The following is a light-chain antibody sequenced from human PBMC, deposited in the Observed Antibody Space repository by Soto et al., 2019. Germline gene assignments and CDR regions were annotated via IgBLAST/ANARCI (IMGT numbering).Light chain of an antibody. CDR3: QSYDSSNVV. V-gene: IGLV6-57*02. CDR2: ENN. CDR1: SGSIASNY. J-gene: IGLJ2*01. Sequence: NFMLTQPHSLSESPGKTVTISCTGNSGSIASNYVQWYQQRPCSAPTTVIYENNQRPSGVPDRFSGSIDSSSNSASLASSGLKTEDEADYYCQSYDSSNVVFGGGTKLTAL.